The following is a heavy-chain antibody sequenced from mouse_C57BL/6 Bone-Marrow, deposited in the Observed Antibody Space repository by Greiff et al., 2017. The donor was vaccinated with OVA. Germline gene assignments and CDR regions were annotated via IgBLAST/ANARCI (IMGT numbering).Heavy chain of an antibody. V-gene: IGHV1-69*01. CDR2: IDPSDSYT. J-gene: IGHJ2*01. CDR1: GYTFTSYW. CDR3: ARSDYYGSTH. Sequence: QVQLQQPGAELVMPGASVKLSCKASGYTFTSYWMHWVKQRPGQGLELIGEIDPSDSYTNYNQKFKGKSTLTVDKSSSTAYMQLSSLTSEDSAVYYCARSDYYGSTHWGQGTTLTVSS. D-gene: IGHD1-1*01.